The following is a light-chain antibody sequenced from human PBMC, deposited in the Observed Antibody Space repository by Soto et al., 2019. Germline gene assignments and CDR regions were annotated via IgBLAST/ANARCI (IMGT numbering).Light chain of an antibody. CDR1: QSVGSN. CDR2: DAS. Sequence: EIVMTQSPATLSVSPGERVTLSCRARQSVGSNLAWYQQTPGQAPRVVIYDASTRATVIPDRFSGSGSGTEFTLTISRLEPEDFAVYYCQQYGSSPQITFGQGTRLEIK. V-gene: IGKV3-15*01. J-gene: IGKJ5*01. CDR3: QQYGSSPQIT.